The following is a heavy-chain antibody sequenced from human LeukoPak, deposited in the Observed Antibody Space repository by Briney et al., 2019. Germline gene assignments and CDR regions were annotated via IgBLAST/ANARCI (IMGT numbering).Heavy chain of an antibody. CDR3: ARLGSGWTFDY. D-gene: IGHD6-19*01. V-gene: IGHV3-7*01. Sequence: GGSLRLSCAASGFTFSSYWMSWVHQAPGKGLEWVANIKQDGSEKYYVDSVKGRFTISRDNAKNSLYLQMNSLRAEDTAVYYCARLGSGWTFDYWGQGTLVTVSS. J-gene: IGHJ4*02. CDR2: IKQDGSEK. CDR1: GFTFSSYW.